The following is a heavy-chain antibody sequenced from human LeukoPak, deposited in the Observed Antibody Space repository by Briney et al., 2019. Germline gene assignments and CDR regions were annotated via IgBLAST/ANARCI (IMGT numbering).Heavy chain of an antibody. J-gene: IGHJ4*02. CDR1: GCSFSNYA. Sequence: ASVKVSCKASGCSFSNYAISWVRQAPGQGLEWMGGIIPLVGSPTYAQKFQGRVTITTDESTTTSYMELSSLRSDDTAVFYCARRERHIPIYYWGPGTLVTVSS. V-gene: IGHV1-69*05. CDR2: IIPLVGSP. CDR3: ARRERHIPIYY. D-gene: IGHD2-21*01.